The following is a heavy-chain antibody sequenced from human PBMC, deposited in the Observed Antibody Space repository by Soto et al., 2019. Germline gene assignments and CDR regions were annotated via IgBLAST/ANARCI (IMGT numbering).Heavy chain of an antibody. CDR3: ARESKWYGGQYFQD. J-gene: IGHJ1*01. CDR2: ISGSGDKT. Sequence: EVQLLQSGVGLAQPGTSLRLSCAASGFTFKYYAMTWVRQAPGKGLEWVSTISGSGDKTDYADSVKGRFRVSRDNSKDTLYLQMDSLRADDTALYYCARESKWYGGQYFQDWGQGTLVTVSS. V-gene: IGHV3-23*01. CDR1: GFTFKYYA. D-gene: IGHD2-8*01.